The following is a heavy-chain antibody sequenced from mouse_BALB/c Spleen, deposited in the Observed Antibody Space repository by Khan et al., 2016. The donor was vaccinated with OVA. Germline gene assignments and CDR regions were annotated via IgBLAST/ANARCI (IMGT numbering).Heavy chain of an antibody. CDR2: IYPGDGDT. CDR3: AREGLRGVGMDY. CDR1: GYTFTSYN. Sequence: QVQLKQSGPELVKPGAFVKISCKASGYTFTSYNINWVKQRPGQGLEWIGWIYPGDGDTKYNEKFKGKATLTADKSSTTAYMQLNSLTSENSAVYFCAREGLRGVGMDYWGQGTSVTVSS. D-gene: IGHD2-4*01. J-gene: IGHJ4*01. V-gene: IGHV1S56*01.